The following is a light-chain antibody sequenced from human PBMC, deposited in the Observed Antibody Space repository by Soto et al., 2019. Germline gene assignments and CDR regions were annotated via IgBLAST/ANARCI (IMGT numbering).Light chain of an antibody. V-gene: IGKV1-5*03. CDR1: QSISSW. Sequence: DIQMTQSPSTLSASVGDRVIITCRASQSISSWWAWYQQKPGKAPNLLLYRASTLKSGIPSRFSGSGSGPEFTPAISRLQPDDFATYYCQQYDRASWTFGPGTKVEIK. CDR3: QQYDRASWT. J-gene: IGKJ1*01. CDR2: RAS.